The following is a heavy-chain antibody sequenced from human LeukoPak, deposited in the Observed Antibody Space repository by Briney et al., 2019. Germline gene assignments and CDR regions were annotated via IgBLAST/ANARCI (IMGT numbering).Heavy chain of an antibody. CDR2: IYYGGTT. CDR1: GYSISSGYY. Sequence: SETLSLTCTVSGYSISSGYYWGWIRQPPGNRLEWIASIYYGGTTQYNPSLKSRATISIDTSNNRFSLRLTSATAADTAVYYCARWSSDWENNNFDPWGQGILVTVSS. V-gene: IGHV4-38-2*02. J-gene: IGHJ5*02. D-gene: IGHD6-19*01. CDR3: ARWSSDWENNNFDP.